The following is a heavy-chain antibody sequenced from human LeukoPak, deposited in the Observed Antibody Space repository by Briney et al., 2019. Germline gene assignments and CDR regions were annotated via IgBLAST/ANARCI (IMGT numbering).Heavy chain of an antibody. CDR1: GFTFSSYW. Sequence: GGSLRLSCAASGFTFSSYWMHWVRQAPGKRLVWVSRINSDGSSTSYADSVKGRFTISSGNAKNTLYLQMNSLRAEDTAVYYCARLGSWYRRDDYWGQGTLVTVSS. CDR2: INSDGSST. D-gene: IGHD6-13*01. CDR3: ARLGSWYRRDDY. V-gene: IGHV3-74*01. J-gene: IGHJ4*02.